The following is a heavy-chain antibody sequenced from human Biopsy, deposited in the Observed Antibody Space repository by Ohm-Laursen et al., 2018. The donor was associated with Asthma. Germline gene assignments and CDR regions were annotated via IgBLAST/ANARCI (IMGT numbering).Heavy chain of an antibody. CDR3: ARHWDWGSFFDY. CDR1: GGSMSSSSYY. Sequence: GTLSLTCTVSGGSMSSSSYYWGWIRQPPGKGLEWMGSISYTGSAYHNPSLKCRVTISVDTSKNHFSLKLSSVTAVDTAVYYCARHWDWGSFFDYWGQGTPVTVSS. D-gene: IGHD7-27*01. CDR2: ISYTGSA. V-gene: IGHV4-39*01. J-gene: IGHJ4*02.